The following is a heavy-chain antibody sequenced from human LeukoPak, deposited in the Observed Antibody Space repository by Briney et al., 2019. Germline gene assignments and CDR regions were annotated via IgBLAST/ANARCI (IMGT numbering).Heavy chain of an antibody. V-gene: IGHV3-30*02. D-gene: IGHD6-19*01. CDR3: AKVPFRSGWYYFDY. CDR2: IRYDGSNK. Sequence: GGSLRLSCAASGFTFSSYGMHWVRQAPGKGLEWVAFIRYDGSNKYYADSVKGRFTISRDNSKNTLYLQMNSLRAEDTAVYYCAKVPFRSGWYYFDYWGQGTLVTVSS. CDR1: GFTFSSYG. J-gene: IGHJ4*02.